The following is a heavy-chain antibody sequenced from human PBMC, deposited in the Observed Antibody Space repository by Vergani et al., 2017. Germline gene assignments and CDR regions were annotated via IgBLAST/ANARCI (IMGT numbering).Heavy chain of an antibody. V-gene: IGHV4-59*01. CDR2: IYYSGST. CDR3: ARDLFYSDILTGFHDAFDL. J-gene: IGHJ3*01. CDR1: GGSISSYY. D-gene: IGHD3-9*01. Sequence: QVQLPESGPGLVKPSETLSLTCTVSGGSISSYYWSWIRQPPGKGLEWIGYIYYSGSTNYNPSLKSRVTISVDTSKNQFSLKLSSVTAADTAVYYCARDLFYSDILTGFHDAFDLWGQGTMVTVSS.